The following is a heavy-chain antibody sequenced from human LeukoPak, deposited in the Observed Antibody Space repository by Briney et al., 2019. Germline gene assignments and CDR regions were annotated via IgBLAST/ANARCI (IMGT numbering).Heavy chain of an antibody. Sequence: PGGSLRLSCAASGFTFSSYSMNWVRQAPGKGLEWVSSISSSSSYIYYADSVKGRFTISRDNAKNSLYLQMNSLRAEDTAVYYCAKGSGSYKGIDYWGQGILVTVSS. D-gene: IGHD3-10*01. J-gene: IGHJ4*02. CDR2: ISSSSSYI. CDR3: AKGSGSYKGIDY. V-gene: IGHV3-21*04. CDR1: GFTFSSYS.